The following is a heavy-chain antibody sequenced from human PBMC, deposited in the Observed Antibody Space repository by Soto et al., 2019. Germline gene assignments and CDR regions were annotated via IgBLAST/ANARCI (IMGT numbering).Heavy chain of an antibody. CDR1: GFTFSTYG. CDR3: VKFRGRAYPYYYMDV. Sequence: DVQLLESGGGLVQWGGSLRLSCVTSGFTFSTYGMTWVRQATGKGLEWVSYGGSGGSRYYAESVKGRFTISRDNSKNTLSLEMNSLRAEDTATYYWVKFRGRAYPYYYMDVWGKGTTVTVSS. D-gene: IGHD3-10*01. CDR2: YGGSGGSR. V-gene: IGHV3-23*01. J-gene: IGHJ6*03.